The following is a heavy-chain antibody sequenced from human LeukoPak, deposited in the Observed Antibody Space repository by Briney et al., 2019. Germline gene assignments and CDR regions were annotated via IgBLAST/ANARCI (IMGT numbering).Heavy chain of an antibody. J-gene: IGHJ4*02. CDR1: GGTFSSYA. CDR3: ATERDGYNPPIDY. V-gene: IGHV1-69*13. D-gene: IGHD5-24*01. CDR2: IIPIFGTA. Sequence: SVKVSCKASGGTFSSYAISWVRQAPGQGLEWMGGIIPIFGTANYAQKFQGRVTITADESTSTAYMELSSLRSEDTAVYYCATERDGYNPPIDYWGRGTLVTVSS.